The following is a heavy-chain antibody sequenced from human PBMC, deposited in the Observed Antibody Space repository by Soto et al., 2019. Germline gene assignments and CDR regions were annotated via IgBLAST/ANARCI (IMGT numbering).Heavy chain of an antibody. Sequence: SVKVSCEASGGTFSSYAISWVRQAPGQGLEWMGGIIPIFGTANYAQKFQGRVTITADESTSTAYMERSSLRSEDTAVYYCARVRIAVAGTPPSGRYGMDVWGQGTTVTASS. J-gene: IGHJ6*02. V-gene: IGHV1-69*13. CDR3: ARVRIAVAGTPPSGRYGMDV. D-gene: IGHD6-19*01. CDR1: GGTFSSYA. CDR2: IIPIFGTA.